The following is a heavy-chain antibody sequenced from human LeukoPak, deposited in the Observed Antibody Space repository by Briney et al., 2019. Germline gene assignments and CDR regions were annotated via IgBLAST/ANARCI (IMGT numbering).Heavy chain of an antibody. J-gene: IGHJ4*02. CDR1: GFTFDDYA. CDR2: IGWNSGDI. D-gene: IGHD6-6*01. CDR3: AKATDNYSSSGFDY. Sequence: GGSLRLSCAASGFTFDDYAMHWVRQAPGKGLEWVSGIGWNSGDIGYADSVKGRFTISRDNAKNSLYLQMNSLRAEDTALYYCAKATDNYSSSGFDYWGQGTLVTVTS. V-gene: IGHV3-9*01.